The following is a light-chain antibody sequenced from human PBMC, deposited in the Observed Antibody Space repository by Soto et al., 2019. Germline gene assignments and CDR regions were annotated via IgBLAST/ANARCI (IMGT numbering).Light chain of an antibody. J-gene: IGKJ2*01. CDR2: RAS. V-gene: IGKV3-15*01. CDR1: QNVFTN. Sequence: ETVMTQSPATLSVSPGERATLSCRASQNVFTNVAWYQQKPGQAPRLLIYRASTRATGVPARFSGSGSGTEFTLSISSRQSEDFALYFCQQFRDWPPYTFGQGTKLEIK. CDR3: QQFRDWPPYT.